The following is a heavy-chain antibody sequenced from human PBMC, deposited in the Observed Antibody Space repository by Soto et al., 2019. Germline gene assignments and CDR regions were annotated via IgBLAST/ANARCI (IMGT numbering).Heavy chain of an antibody. CDR1: GGSISSSNW. V-gene: IGHV4-4*02. CDR2: IYHSGST. CDR3: ARGVSTSPKGYGMDV. J-gene: IGHJ6*02. Sequence: QVQLQESGPGLVKPSGTLSLTCAVSGGSISSSNWWSWVRQPPGKGLEWIGEIYHSGSTNYNPSLKSRVTIPVDKPKTQFSLKLSPVTAADTAVYYCARGVSTSPKGYGMDVWGQGTTVTVSS. D-gene: IGHD2-2*01.